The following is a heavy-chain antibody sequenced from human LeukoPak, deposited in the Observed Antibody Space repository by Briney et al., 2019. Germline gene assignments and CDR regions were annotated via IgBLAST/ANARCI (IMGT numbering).Heavy chain of an antibody. CDR2: IYSGGST. CDR3: ARGVAGLRYFDWLSRFDY. V-gene: IGHV3-53*01. D-gene: IGHD3-9*01. J-gene: IGHJ4*02. CDR1: GFTVSSNY. Sequence: GGSLRLSCAASGFTVSSNYMSWVRQARGKGLEWVSVIYSGGSTYYADSVKGRFTISRDNSKNTLYLQMNSLRAEDTAVYYCARGVAGLRYFDWLSRFDYWGQGTLVTVSS.